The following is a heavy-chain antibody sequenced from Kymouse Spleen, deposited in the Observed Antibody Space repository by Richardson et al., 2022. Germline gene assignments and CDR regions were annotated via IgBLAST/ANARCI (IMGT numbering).Heavy chain of an antibody. CDR1: GFTFSSYG. J-gene: IGHJ4*02. CDR2: IWYDGSNK. D-gene: IGHD1-7*01. Sequence: QVQLVESGGGVVQPGRSLRLSCAASGFTFSSYGMHWVRQAPGKGLEWVAVIWYDGSNKYYADSVKGRFTISRDNSKNTLYLQMNSLRAEDTAVYYCARASITGTTFDYWGQGTLVTVSS. V-gene: IGHV3-33*01. CDR3: ARASITGTTFDY.